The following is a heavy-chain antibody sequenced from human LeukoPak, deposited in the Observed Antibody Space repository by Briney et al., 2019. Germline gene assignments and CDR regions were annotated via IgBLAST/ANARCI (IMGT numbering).Heavy chain of an antibody. Sequence: ASVKVSCKASGYTFTSYYMHWVRQAPGQGLEWMGWISAYNGNTNYAQKLQGRVTMTTDTSTSTAYMELRSLRSDDTAVYYCARSLRVVVAATPDYYYMDVWGKGTTVTVSS. V-gene: IGHV1-18*04. D-gene: IGHD2-15*01. CDR3: ARSLRVVVAATPDYYYMDV. CDR2: ISAYNGNT. J-gene: IGHJ6*03. CDR1: GYTFTSYY.